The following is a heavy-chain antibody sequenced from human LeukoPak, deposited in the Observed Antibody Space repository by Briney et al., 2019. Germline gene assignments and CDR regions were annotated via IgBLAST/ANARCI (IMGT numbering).Heavy chain of an antibody. V-gene: IGHV4-39*01. CDR1: GGSISSSSYY. D-gene: IGHD3-3*01. CDR3: ATRFLVPTYYFDY. CDR2: IYYSGST. J-gene: IGHJ4*02. Sequence: PSETLSLTCTVSGGSISSSSYYWGWIRQPPGKGLEWIGSIYYSGSTYYNPSLKSRVTISVDTSKNQFSLKLSSVTAADTAVYYCATRFLVPTYYFDYWGQGTLVTVSS.